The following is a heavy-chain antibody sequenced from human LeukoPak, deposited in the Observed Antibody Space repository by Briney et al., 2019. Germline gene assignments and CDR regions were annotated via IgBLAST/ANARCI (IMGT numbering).Heavy chain of an antibody. Sequence: GGSLRLSCAASGFTFSSYAMSGVRQAPGKGLEGVAAISSSSGATSAPGSVTRSFTISKNNSKIPLYLQMNSLTAEDTAVYYCAVYYDSSGQSLFQHWGQGTLVTVSS. V-gene: IGHV3-23*01. J-gene: IGHJ1*01. CDR1: GFTFSSYA. CDR3: AVYYDSSGQSLFQH. CDR2: ISSSSGAT. D-gene: IGHD3-22*01.